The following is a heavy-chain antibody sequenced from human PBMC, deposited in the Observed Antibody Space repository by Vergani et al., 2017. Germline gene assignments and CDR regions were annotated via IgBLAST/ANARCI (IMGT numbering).Heavy chain of an antibody. CDR2: INHSGST. D-gene: IGHD3-10*01. CDR1: GGSFSGYY. Sequence: QVQLQQWGAGLLKPSETLSLTCAVYGGSFSGYYWSWIRQPPGKGLEWIGEINHSGSTNYNPSLKSRVTISVDTSKNQFSLKLSSVTAADTAVYYCARGLYSYYWDDYWGQGTLVTVSS. J-gene: IGHJ4*02. V-gene: IGHV4-34*01. CDR3: ARGLYSYYWDDY.